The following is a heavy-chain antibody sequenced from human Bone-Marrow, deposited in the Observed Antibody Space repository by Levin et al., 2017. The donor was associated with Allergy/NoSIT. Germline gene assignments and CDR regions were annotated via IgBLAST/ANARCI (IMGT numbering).Heavy chain of an antibody. CDR1: GGSISSSNW. CDR2: IYHSGST. D-gene: IGHD6-13*01. CDR3: ARALGYSSSWANWFDP. V-gene: IGHV4-4*02. Sequence: SETLSLTCAVSGGSISSSNWWSWVRQPPGKGLEWIGEIYHSGSTNYNPSLKSRVTISVDKSKNQFSLKLSSVTAADTAVYYCARALGYSSSWANWFDPWGQGTLVTVSS. J-gene: IGHJ5*02.